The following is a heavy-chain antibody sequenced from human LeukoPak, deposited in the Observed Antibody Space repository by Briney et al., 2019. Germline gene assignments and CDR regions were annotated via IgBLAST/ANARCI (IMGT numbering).Heavy chain of an antibody. J-gene: IGHJ4*02. CDR1: GFTLRNYW. CDR3: ATSGIGHSYFDF. CDR2: VPNDGSDT. D-gene: IGHD3-10*01. Sequence: GGSLRLSCAASGFTLRNYWMHWLRQVPGKGLMWVSRVPNDGSDTGYADSVKGRFTISRDDAKNTLFLQMNNLRAEDTGVYYCATSGIGHSYFDFWGQGAPVTVSS. V-gene: IGHV3-74*01.